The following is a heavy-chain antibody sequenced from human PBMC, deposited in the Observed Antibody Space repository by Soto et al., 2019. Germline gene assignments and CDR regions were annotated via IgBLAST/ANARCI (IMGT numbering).Heavy chain of an antibody. D-gene: IGHD1-26*01. CDR1: RFTFSNYA. CDR2: VSAGGDIT. V-gene: IGHV3-23*01. Sequence: EVQLLESGGDLVQSGGSLRLSCAASRFTFSNYAMSWVRQAPGKGLEWVSSVSAGGDITYYADSVKGRFTISRDNSNNALFLQMNTLRADDTALYWCARGELGGSGSPASYYYSGLEVWGQGTTVTVSS. CDR3: ARGELGGSGSPASYYYSGLEV. J-gene: IGHJ6*02.